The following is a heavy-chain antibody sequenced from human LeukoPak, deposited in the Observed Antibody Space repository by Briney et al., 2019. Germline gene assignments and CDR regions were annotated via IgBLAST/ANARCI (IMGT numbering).Heavy chain of an antibody. D-gene: IGHD3-10*01. CDR2: IYYSGST. CDR1: GGSLGSGGYY. CDR3: ARGSILMVRGVIEDAFDI. J-gene: IGHJ3*02. V-gene: IGHV4-31*03. Sequence: SQTLSLTCTVSGGSLGSGGYYWSWIRQHPGTGLEWIGYIYYSGSTYYNPSLKSRVTISVDTSKNQFSLKLSSVTAADTAVYYCARGSILMVRGVIEDAFDIWGQGTMVTVSS.